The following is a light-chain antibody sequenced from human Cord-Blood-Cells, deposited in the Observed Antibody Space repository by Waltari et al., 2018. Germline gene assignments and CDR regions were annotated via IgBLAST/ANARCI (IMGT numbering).Light chain of an antibody. CDR3: SSYTSSSNVV. CDR2: EVS. V-gene: IGLV2-18*02. Sequence: QSALTQPPSVSGSPGQSVTIPCTATSSDVGSYNRVSWYQQPPGTAPKLMIYEVSNRPSGVPDRFSGSKSGNTASLTISGLQAEDEADYYCSSYTSSSNVVFGGGTKLTVL. J-gene: IGLJ2*01. CDR1: SSDVGSYNR.